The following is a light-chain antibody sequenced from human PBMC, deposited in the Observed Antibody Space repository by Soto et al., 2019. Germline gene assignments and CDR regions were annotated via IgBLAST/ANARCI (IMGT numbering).Light chain of an antibody. CDR2: GNT. CDR3: SSYRISSTYV. J-gene: IGLJ1*01. V-gene: IGLV1-40*01. Sequence: QSVLTQPPSVSGAPGQRVIISCTGGSSNIGADYEVHWYQQLPGTAPKLLIYGNTNRPSGVPDRFSGSKSGNTASLTISDLQAEDEADYYCSSYRISSTYVFGTGTKVTVL. CDR1: SSNIGADYE.